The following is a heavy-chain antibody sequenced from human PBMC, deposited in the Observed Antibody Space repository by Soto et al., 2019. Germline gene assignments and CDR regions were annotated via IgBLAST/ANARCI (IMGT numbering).Heavy chain of an antibody. CDR2: ISGSGGSS. Sequence: GGSLRLSCVASGFTFTSYAMSWVRQAPGKGLEWVSAISGSGGSSYYADSVKGRFTISRDNSKNTLFLQMPRLRREDIAVYNVSKVGGSSYDSSGYYANWGQGTLVTVSS. CDR3: SKVGGSSYDSSGYYAN. D-gene: IGHD3-22*01. V-gene: IGHV3-23*01. CDR1: GFTFTSYA. J-gene: IGHJ4*02.